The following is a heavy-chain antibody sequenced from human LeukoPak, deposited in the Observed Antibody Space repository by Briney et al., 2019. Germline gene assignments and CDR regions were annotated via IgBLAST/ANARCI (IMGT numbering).Heavy chain of an antibody. Sequence: QTGGSLRLSCAASGFTFSSYGMHWVRQAPGKGLEWVAFIRYDGSNKYYADSVKGRFTISRDNSKNTLYLQMNSLRAEDTAVYYCAKDGPSYYDYVWGSYRVGYMDVWGKGTTVTISS. V-gene: IGHV3-30*02. CDR3: AKDGPSYYDYVWGSYRVGYMDV. CDR2: IRYDGSNK. D-gene: IGHD3-16*02. J-gene: IGHJ6*03. CDR1: GFTFSSYG.